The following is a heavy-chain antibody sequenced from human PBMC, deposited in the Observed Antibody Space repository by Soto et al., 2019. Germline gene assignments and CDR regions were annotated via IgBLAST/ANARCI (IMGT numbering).Heavy chain of an antibody. J-gene: IGHJ4*02. CDR2: ISASGGTT. CDR3: AKRVTYSNNWFHFDY. D-gene: IGHD6-13*01. Sequence: QPGGSLRLSCAASGFTFSSFAMSWVRQAPGKGLEWVSVISASGGTTYYADSVKGRFTISRDSSKSTLYLQMHSLRAEDTAVYYCAKRVTYSNNWFHFDYWGQGTLVTVSS. CDR1: GFTFSSFA. V-gene: IGHV3-23*01.